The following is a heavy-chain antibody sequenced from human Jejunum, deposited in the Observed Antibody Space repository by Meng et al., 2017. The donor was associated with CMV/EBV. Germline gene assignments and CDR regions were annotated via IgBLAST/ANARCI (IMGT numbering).Heavy chain of an antibody. CDR2: LSYDGSVN. Sequence: GFSLFGYAMHWVRQAPGKGLEWVAVLSYDGSVNNYADSVKGRFTISRDTSEKTLYLQLNSLRAEDTAVYYCTRGYYDSSGYCFDYWGQGTLVTVSS. CDR1: GFSLFGYA. D-gene: IGHD3-22*01. V-gene: IGHV3-30-3*01. J-gene: IGHJ4*02. CDR3: TRGYYDSSGYCFDY.